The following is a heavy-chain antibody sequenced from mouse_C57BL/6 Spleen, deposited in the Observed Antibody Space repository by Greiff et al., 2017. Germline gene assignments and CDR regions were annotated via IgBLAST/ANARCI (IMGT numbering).Heavy chain of an antibody. CDR1: GYTFTDYY. D-gene: IGHD2-4*01. J-gene: IGHJ4*01. Sequence: EVQLQQSGPELVKPGASVKISCKASGYTFTDYYMNWVKQSPGKSLEWIGDINPNNGGTSSNQKFKGKATLTVDKSSSTAYMELHSLTTEDTAVYYCAWSYDYPYAMDYWGQGTSVTVSS. CDR3: AWSYDYPYAMDY. V-gene: IGHV1-26*01. CDR2: INPNNGGT.